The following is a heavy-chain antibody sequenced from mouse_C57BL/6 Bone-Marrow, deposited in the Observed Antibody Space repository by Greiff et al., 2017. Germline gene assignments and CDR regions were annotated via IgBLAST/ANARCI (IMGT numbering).Heavy chain of an antibody. J-gene: IGHJ4*01. CDR3: ARHEDYYINYERIYYYAMDY. D-gene: IGHD2-5*01. Sequence: VQLQQSGAELVKPGASVKLSCKASGYTFTEYTIHWVKQRSGQGLEWIGWFYPGSGSIKYNEKFKDKATLTADKSSSTVYMALSRLTSEDSAVYFFARHEDYYINYERIYYYAMDYWGQGTSVTVSS. CDR1: GYTFTEYT. CDR2: FYPGSGSI. V-gene: IGHV1-62-2*01.